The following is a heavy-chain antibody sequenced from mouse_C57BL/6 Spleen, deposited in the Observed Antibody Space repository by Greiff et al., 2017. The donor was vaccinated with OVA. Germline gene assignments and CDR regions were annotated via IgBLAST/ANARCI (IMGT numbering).Heavy chain of an antibody. CDR3: ARLNYLYAMDY. V-gene: IGHV1-82*01. Sequence: VQLQQSGPELVKPGASVKISCKASGYAFSSSWMNWVKQRPGKGLEWIGRIYPGDGDTNYNGKFKGKATLTADKSSSTAYMQLSSLTSEDSAVYFFARLNYLYAMDYWGQGTSVTVSS. CDR2: IYPGDGDT. D-gene: IGHD2-1*01. J-gene: IGHJ4*01. CDR1: GYAFSSSW.